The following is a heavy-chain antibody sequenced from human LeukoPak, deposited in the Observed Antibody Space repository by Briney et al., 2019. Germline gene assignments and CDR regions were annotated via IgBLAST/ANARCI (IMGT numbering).Heavy chain of an antibody. Sequence: SETLSLTCDVYGGSFSGYYWTWIRQAPGKGLEWIGEINPSGRISYNPSLKSRLTISVDASKNQFSLNLGSLTAADTAVYYCARGRQEVSMIVVVMTAVSYYLDVWAKGPRSPSP. D-gene: IGHD3-22*01. V-gene: IGHV4-34*01. CDR1: GGSFSGYY. CDR2: INPSGRI. CDR3: ARGRQEVSMIVVVMTAVSYYLDV. J-gene: IGHJ6*03.